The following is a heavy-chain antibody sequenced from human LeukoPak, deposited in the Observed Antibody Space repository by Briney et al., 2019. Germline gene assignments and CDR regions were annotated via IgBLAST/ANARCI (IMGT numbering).Heavy chain of an antibody. CDR2: IKQDESRT. CDR3: ARDASLYRDGATWYWAFDF. D-gene: IGHD2-21*01. CDR1: GFTFSNYW. J-gene: IGHJ4*02. V-gene: IGHV3-7*01. Sequence: GGSLRLSCVASGFTFSNYWMSWVRQAPGKGLEWAANIKQDESRTYYMDSEKGRFTISRDNAKNSLYLQMNSLRAEDTAVYYCARDASLYRDGATWYWAFDFWGQGTLLTVSS.